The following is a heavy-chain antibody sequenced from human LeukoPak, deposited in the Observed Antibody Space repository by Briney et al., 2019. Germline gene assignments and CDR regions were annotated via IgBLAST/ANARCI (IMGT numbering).Heavy chain of an antibody. CDR3: ARNRLSSRTNWFDP. V-gene: IGHV3-11*01. CDR1: GFTFSDYY. Sequence: GGSLRLSCAASGFTFSDYYMSWIRQAPGKGLEWVSYISSSGSTIYYADSVKGRFTISRDNAKNSLYLQMNSLRAEDTAVYYCARNRLSSRTNWFDPWGQGTLVTVSS. J-gene: IGHJ5*02. D-gene: IGHD6-13*01. CDR2: ISSSGSTI.